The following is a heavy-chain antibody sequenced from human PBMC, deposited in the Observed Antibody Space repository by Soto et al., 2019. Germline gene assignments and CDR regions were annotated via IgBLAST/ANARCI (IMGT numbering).Heavy chain of an antibody. CDR3: ACIITSSPYYYYVMDV. J-gene: IGHJ6*02. V-gene: IGHV3-48*02. CDR2: ISSSSSTI. CDR1: GFTFSSYS. D-gene: IGHD3-16*01. Sequence: GGSLRLSCAASGFTFSSYSMNWVRQAPGKGLEWVSYISSSSSTIYYADSVKGRFTISRDNAKNSLYLQMNSLRDEDTAVYYCACIITSSPYYYYVMDVSAQGTSVTVSS.